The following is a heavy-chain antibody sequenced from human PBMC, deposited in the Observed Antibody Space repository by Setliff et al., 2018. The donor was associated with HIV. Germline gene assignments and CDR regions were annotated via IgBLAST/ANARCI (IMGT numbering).Heavy chain of an antibody. CDR3: ARGRRSSGWYVYH. V-gene: IGHV1-8*02. CDR1: GYTFTSYD. CDR2: MNPNSGNT. Sequence: ASVKVSCKASGYTFTSYDINWVRQATGQGLEWMGWMNPNSGNTGYAQKFQGRVTMTRNTSTSTAYMELRSLRSDDTAVYYCARGRRSSGWYVYHWGQGTLVTVSS. D-gene: IGHD6-19*01. J-gene: IGHJ4*02.